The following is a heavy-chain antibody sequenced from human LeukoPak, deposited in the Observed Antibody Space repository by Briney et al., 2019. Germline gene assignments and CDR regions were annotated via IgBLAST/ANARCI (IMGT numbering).Heavy chain of an antibody. CDR3: AGPAKTVPAAHMGRPGILYYFDY. J-gene: IGHJ4*02. V-gene: IGHV5-51*01. CDR2: IYPGDSDT. CDR1: GYSFTSYW. D-gene: IGHD2-2*01. Sequence: GESLKISCKGSGYSFTSYWIGWVRQMPGKGLEWMGIIYPGDSDTRYSPSFQGQVTISADKSISAAYLQWSSLKASDTAMYYCAGPAKTVPAAHMGRPGILYYFDYWGQGTLVTVSS.